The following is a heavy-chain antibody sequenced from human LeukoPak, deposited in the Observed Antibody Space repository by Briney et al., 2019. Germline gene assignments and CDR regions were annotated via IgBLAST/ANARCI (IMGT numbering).Heavy chain of an antibody. V-gene: IGHV4-4*07. CDR1: GGSFSGYY. CDR2: IYTSGST. Sequence: SETLSLTCAVYGGSFSGYYWSWIRQPAGKGLEWIGRIYTSGSTNYNPSLKSRVTMSVDTSKNQFSLKLSSVTAADTAVYYCARENQTDSRYFDYWGQGTLVTVSS. J-gene: IGHJ4*02. CDR3: ARENQTDSRYFDY. D-gene: IGHD1-1*01.